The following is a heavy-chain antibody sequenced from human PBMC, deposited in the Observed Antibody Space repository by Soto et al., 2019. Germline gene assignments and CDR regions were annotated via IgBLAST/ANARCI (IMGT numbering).Heavy chain of an antibody. D-gene: IGHD6-13*01. J-gene: IGHJ4*02. Sequence: QVQLQQWGAGLLKPSETLSLTCAVYGGSFSGYYWSWIRQPPGKGLEWIGEINHSGGTNYNPSLKSRVTISVDTSKNQFSLKLSSVTAADTAVYYCARGRVAAADFDYWGQGTLVTVSS. CDR2: INHSGGT. CDR1: GGSFSGYY. V-gene: IGHV4-34*01. CDR3: ARGRVAAADFDY.